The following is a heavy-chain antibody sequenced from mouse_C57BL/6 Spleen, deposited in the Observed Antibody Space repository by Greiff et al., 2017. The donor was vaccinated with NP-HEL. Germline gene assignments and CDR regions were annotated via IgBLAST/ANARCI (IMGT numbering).Heavy chain of an antibody. J-gene: IGHJ3*01. CDR3: ARGQWFAY. CDR2: ISSGSSTI. CDR1: GFTFSDYG. V-gene: IGHV5-17*01. Sequence: EVKLVESGGGLVKPGGSLKLSCAASGFTFSDYGMHWVRQAPEKGLEWVAYISSGSSTIYYADTVKGRFTISRDNAKNTLFLQRTSLRSEDTAMYYCARGQWFAYWGQGTLVTVSA.